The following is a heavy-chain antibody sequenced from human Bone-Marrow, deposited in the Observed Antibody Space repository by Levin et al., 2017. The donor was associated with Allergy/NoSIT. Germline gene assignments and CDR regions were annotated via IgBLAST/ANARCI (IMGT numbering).Heavy chain of an antibody. CDR2: ISSSGSTI. Sequence: GGSLRLSCAASGFTFSDYYMSWIRQAPGKGLEWVSYISSSGSTIYYADSVKGRFTISRDNAKNSLYLQMNSLRAEDTAVYYCASPYGGYDILTGYYTWSPNNYYYYGMDVWGQGTTVTVSS. CDR3: ASPYGGYDILTGYYTWSPNNYYYYGMDV. D-gene: IGHD3-9*01. CDR1: GFTFSDYY. J-gene: IGHJ6*02. V-gene: IGHV3-11*01.